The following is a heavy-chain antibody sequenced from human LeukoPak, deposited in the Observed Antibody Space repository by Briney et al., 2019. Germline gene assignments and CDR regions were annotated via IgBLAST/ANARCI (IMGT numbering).Heavy chain of an antibody. D-gene: IGHD3-10*01. CDR2: IKQDGSEK. CDR3: ARYYDSGRHMGYYFDY. CDR1: GFTFSSYW. Sequence: QPGGSLRLSCAASGFTFSSYWMSWVRQAPGKGLEWVANIKQDGSEKYYVDSVKGRFTISRDNAKNSLYLQMNSLRAEDTAVYYCARYYDSGRHMGYYFDYWGQGTLVTVSS. V-gene: IGHV3-7*01. J-gene: IGHJ4*02.